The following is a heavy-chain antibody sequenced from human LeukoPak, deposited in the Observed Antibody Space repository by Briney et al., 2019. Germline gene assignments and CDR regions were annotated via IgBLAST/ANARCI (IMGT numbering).Heavy chain of an antibody. V-gene: IGHV3-7*01. D-gene: IGHD3-9*01. Sequence: PGGSLRLSCAASGFTFSSYWMSWVRQAPGKGLEWVANIKQDGSEKYYVDSVKGRFTISRDNAKNSLYLQMNSLRAEDTAVYYCARGTGRGYFDWLLYFDYWGQGTLVTVSS. J-gene: IGHJ4*02. CDR3: ARGTGRGYFDWLLYFDY. CDR2: IKQDGSEK. CDR1: GFTFSSYW.